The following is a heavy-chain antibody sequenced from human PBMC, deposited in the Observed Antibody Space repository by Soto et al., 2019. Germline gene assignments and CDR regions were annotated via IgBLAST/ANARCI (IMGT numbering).Heavy chain of an antibody. J-gene: IGHJ5*02. CDR3: ARGGLFYYDSSGYYSRGFDP. V-gene: IGHV1-69*13. CDR2: IIPIFGTA. Sequence: GASVKVSCKASGGTFSSYAISWVRQAPGQGLEWMGGIIPIFGTANYAQKFQGRVTITADESTSTAYMELSSLRSEDTAVYYCARGGLFYYDSSGYYSRGFDPWGQGTLVTVSS. CDR1: GGTFSSYA. D-gene: IGHD3-22*01.